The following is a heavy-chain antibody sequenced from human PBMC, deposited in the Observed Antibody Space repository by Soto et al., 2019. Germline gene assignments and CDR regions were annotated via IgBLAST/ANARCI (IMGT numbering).Heavy chain of an antibody. D-gene: IGHD3-10*01. Sequence: HPGGSLRLSCAASGFTFDDYAMHWVRQAPGKGLEWVSAISGSGGSTYYADSVKGRFTISRDNSKNTLYLQMNSLRGEDTAVYYCGKGAEGVARLYDYWGQGTLVTVSS. CDR1: GFTFDDYA. J-gene: IGHJ4*02. CDR2: ISGSGGST. CDR3: GKGAEGVARLYDY. V-gene: IGHV3-23*01.